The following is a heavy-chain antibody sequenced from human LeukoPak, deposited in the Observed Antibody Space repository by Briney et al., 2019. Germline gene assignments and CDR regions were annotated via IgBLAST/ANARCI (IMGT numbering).Heavy chain of an antibody. CDR1: GGSISSSSYY. CDR3: ARTTYDRSFDY. CDR2: IYYSGST. Sequence: SETLSLTCTVSGGSISSSSYYWGWIRQPPGKGLEWIGSIYYSGSTYYNPSLKSRVTISVDTSENQFSLKLSSVTAADTAVYYCARTTYDRSFDYWGQGTLVTVSS. D-gene: IGHD3-16*01. J-gene: IGHJ4*02. V-gene: IGHV4-39*01.